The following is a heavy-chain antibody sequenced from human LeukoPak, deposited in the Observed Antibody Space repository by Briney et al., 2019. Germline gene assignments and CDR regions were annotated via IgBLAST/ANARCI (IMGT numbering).Heavy chain of an antibody. CDR2: ISAYNGNT. D-gene: IGHD2-2*01. Sequence: ASVKVSCKASGYTFTSCGISWVRQAPGQGLEWMGWISAYNGNTNYAQKLQGRVTMTTDTSTSTAYMELRSLRSDDTAVYYCARSPLGGRGYCSSTSCFRFDYWGQGTLVTVSS. J-gene: IGHJ4*02. CDR1: GYTFTSCG. CDR3: ARSPLGGRGYCSSTSCFRFDY. V-gene: IGHV1-18*01.